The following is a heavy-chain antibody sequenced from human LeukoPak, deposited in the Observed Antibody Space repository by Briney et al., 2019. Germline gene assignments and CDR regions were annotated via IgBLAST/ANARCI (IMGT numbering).Heavy chain of an antibody. CDR3: ARDGGVYYYYYYMGV. J-gene: IGHJ6*03. V-gene: IGHV3-7*01. CDR1: GFTFSSYW. CDR2: IKQDGSEK. Sequence: PGGSLRLSCAASGFTFSSYWMSWVRQAPGKGLEWVANIKQDGSEKYYVDSVKGRFTISRDNAKNSLYLQMNSLRAEDTAVYYCARDGGVYYYYYYMGVWGKGTTVTVSS.